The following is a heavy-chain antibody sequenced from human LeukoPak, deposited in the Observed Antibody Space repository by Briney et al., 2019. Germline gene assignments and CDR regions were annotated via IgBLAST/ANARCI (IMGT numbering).Heavy chain of an antibody. CDR2: ISYDGSNK. J-gene: IGHJ4*02. V-gene: IGHV3-30*01. CDR3: ARAEGPYYDFWSGQNYFDY. Sequence: PGRSLRLSCAASGFTFSSYAMHWVRQAPGKGLEWVAVISYDGSNKYYADSVKGRFTISRDNSKNTLYLQMNSLRAEDTAVYYCARAEGPYYDFWSGQNYFDYWGQGTLVTVSS. D-gene: IGHD3-3*01. CDR1: GFTFSSYA.